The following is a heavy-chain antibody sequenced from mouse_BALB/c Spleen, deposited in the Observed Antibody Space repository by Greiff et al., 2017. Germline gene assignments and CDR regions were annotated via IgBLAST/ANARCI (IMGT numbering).Heavy chain of an antibody. CDR3: ARRALGDYDPYAMDY. J-gene: IGHJ4*01. D-gene: IGHD2-4*01. CDR2: IYWDDDK. Sequence: QVTLKVSGPGILQPSQTLSLTCSFSGFSLSTSGMGVSWIRQPSGKGLEWLAHIYWDDDKRYNPSLKSRLTISKDTSRNQVFLKITSVDTADTATYYCARRALGDYDPYAMDYWGQGTSVTVSS. V-gene: IGHV8-12*01. CDR1: GFSLSTSGMG.